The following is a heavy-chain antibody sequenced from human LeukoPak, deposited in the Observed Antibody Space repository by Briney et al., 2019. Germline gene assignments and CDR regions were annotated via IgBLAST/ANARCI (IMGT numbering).Heavy chain of an antibody. J-gene: IGHJ6*03. CDR3: AKNGDRGAYCSGGSCYPYYYYNMDV. D-gene: IGHD2-15*01. CDR2: ISSTGGTA. CDR1: GFTFSSFG. Sequence: GGSLRLSCAASGFTFSSFGMSWVRQAPGKGLEWVSAISSTGGTAYYADSVKGRFTISRDNSKNTLYLQMNSLRAEDTAIYYCAKNGDRGAYCSGGSCYPYYYYNMDVWGKGTTVTISS. V-gene: IGHV3-23*01.